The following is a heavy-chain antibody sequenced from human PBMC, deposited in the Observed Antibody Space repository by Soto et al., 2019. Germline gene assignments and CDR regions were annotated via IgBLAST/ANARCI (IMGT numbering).Heavy chain of an antibody. CDR3: ARSLTRRDGYNFQH. V-gene: IGHV4-31*03. CDR2: IYYSGST. Sequence: SETLSLTCTVSAGCISSGGYYWSWIRQHPGKGLEWIGYIYYSGSTYYNPSLKSRVTISVDTSKNQFSLKLSSVTAADTAVYYCARSLTRRDGYNFQHWGQGTLVTVS. D-gene: IGHD5-12*01. J-gene: IGHJ1*01. CDR1: AGCISSGGYY.